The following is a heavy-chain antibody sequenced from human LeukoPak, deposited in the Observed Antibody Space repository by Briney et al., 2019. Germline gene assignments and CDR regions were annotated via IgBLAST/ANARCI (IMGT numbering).Heavy chain of an antibody. CDR1: GFTFSSYG. CDR2: IWYDGSNK. Sequence: PGRSLRLSCAASGFTFSSYGMHWVRQAPGKGLEWVAVIWYDGSNKYYADSVKGRFTISRDNSKNTLYLQMNSLRAEDTAVYYCARDPGYCSSTSCYGFDYWGQGTLVTVSS. V-gene: IGHV3-33*01. J-gene: IGHJ4*02. D-gene: IGHD2-2*03. CDR3: ARDPGYCSSTSCYGFDY.